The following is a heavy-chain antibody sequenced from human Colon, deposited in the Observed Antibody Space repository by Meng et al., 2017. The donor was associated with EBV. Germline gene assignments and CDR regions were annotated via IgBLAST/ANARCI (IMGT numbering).Heavy chain of an antibody. J-gene: IGHJ4*02. CDR1: GGSFSGYY. CDR2: ISHSGST. D-gene: IGHD4-17*01. Sequence: QVQLQQWGAGLLKPSATLSLTCPVYGGSFSGYYWSWIRQPPGKGLEWIGEISHSGSTNYNPSLKSRVTISLDTSKNQFSLRLSSVTAADTAVYYCARYRLQNDYGDQLYYFDYWGQGTMVTVSS. CDR3: ARYRLQNDYGDQLYYFDY. V-gene: IGHV4-34*01.